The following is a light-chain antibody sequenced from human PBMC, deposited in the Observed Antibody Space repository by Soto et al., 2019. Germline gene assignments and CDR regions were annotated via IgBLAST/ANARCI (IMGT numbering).Light chain of an antibody. CDR2: AAS. J-gene: IGKJ1*01. CDR1: QSISSY. CDR3: QQSYSTPPLT. Sequence: DIQMTQSPSSLSASVGDRVTITCRASQSISSYLNWYQQKPGKARKLLIYAASSLQSGVPSRFSGSGSATDFTLTISSLQPEDFATYYCQQSYSTPPLTFGQGTKVDIK. V-gene: IGKV1-39*01.